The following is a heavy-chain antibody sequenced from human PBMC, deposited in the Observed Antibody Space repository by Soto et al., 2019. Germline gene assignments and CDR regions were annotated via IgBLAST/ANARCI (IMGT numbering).Heavy chain of an antibody. CDR2: IKNKAYGGTT. D-gene: IGHD6-19*01. CDR3: TRGWNQKDY. J-gene: IGHJ4*02. V-gene: IGHV3-49*03. Sequence: PGGSLRLSCTASGFTFGDYTMSWFRQAPGKGLEWVGLIKNKAYGGTTEYAASVKDRFTISRDDPKRIAYLQMNSLKTEDTAVYYCTRGWNQKDYWGQGIRVTVSS. CDR1: GFTFGDYT.